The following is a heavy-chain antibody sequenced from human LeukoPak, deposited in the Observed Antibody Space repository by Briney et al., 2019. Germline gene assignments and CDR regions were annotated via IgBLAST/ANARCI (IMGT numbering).Heavy chain of an antibody. J-gene: IGHJ4*02. CDR3: AKVQTTVTTWADY. Sequence: GGSLRLSCGASGFTFSIYAMSWVRQAPGKGLEWISVISGNGGSTYYADSVKGRFTISRDNSKNTLYLQMNSLRAEDTAVYYCAKVQTTVTTWADYWGQGTLVTVSS. CDR1: GFTFSIYA. D-gene: IGHD4-17*01. CDR2: ISGNGGST. V-gene: IGHV3-23*01.